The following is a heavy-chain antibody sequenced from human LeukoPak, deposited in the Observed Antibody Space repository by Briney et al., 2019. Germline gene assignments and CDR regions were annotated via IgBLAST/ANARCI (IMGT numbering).Heavy chain of an antibody. CDR2: IIPILGIA. J-gene: IGHJ5*02. CDR3: AKSGEEGGIWFDP. Sequence: GASVKVSCKASGGTFSSYAISWVRQAPGQGLEWMGRIIPILGIANYAQKFQGRVTITTDESTSTAYMELSSLRSEDTAVYYCAKSGEEGGIWFDPWGQGTLVTVSS. D-gene: IGHD3-10*01. CDR1: GGTFSSYA. V-gene: IGHV1-69*04.